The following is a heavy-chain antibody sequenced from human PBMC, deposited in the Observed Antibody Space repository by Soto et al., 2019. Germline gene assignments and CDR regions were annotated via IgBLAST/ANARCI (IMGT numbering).Heavy chain of an antibody. D-gene: IGHD6-6*01. V-gene: IGHV1-69*12. Sequence: QVQLVQSGAEVKKPGSSVKVSCKASGGTFSSYAISWVRQAPGQGLEWMGGIIPIFGTAHYAQTFQGRGTITADESTSTAHKERSSLRSEDTAGYDRASDSRGQLVVLRMDVWGQGTTVTVSS. J-gene: IGHJ6*02. CDR3: ASDSRGQLVVLRMDV. CDR2: IIPIFGTA. CDR1: GGTFSSYA.